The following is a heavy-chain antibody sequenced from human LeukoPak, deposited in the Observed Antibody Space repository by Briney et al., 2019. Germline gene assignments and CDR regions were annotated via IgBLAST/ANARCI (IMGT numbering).Heavy chain of an antibody. D-gene: IGHD6-19*01. CDR3: ARGQMRSGWYFSYYYYYGMDV. Sequence: SSETLSLTCAVYGGSFSGYYWSWIRQPPGKGLEWIGEINHSGSTNYNPSLKSRVTISVDTSKNQFSLKLSSVTAADTAVYCCARGQMRSGWYFSYYYYYGMDVWGQGTTVTVSS. CDR1: GGSFSGYY. V-gene: IGHV4-34*01. CDR2: INHSGST. J-gene: IGHJ6*02.